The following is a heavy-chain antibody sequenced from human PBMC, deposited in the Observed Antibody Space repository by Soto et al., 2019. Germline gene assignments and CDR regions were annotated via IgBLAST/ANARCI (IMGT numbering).Heavy chain of an antibody. CDR2: IFPSGAT. CDR3: ARSREFDY. J-gene: IGHJ4*02. Sequence: PSETLSLTCGVSGGSLSGATYSWNWIRQPPGKGLEWIGYIFPSGATDCNPSLKSRVTISIDVSKNRCSLSLRSLTPADTAVYYCARSREFDYWSQGTLVTVSS. CDR1: GGSLSGATYS. V-gene: IGHV4-30-2*01.